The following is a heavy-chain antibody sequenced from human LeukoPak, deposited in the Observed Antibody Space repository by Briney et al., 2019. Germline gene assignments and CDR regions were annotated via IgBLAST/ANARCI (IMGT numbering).Heavy chain of an antibody. D-gene: IGHD6-13*01. V-gene: IGHV3-9*01. Sequence: GGSLRLSCAASGFTFDDYAMHWVRQAPGKGLEWVSGISWNSGSIGYADSMKGRFTISRDNAKNSVYLQVDSLRVEDTAVYYCARIGYSSSSFDYWGQGTLVTVSS. CDR3: ARIGYSSSSFDY. CDR2: ISWNSGSI. J-gene: IGHJ4*02. CDR1: GFTFDDYA.